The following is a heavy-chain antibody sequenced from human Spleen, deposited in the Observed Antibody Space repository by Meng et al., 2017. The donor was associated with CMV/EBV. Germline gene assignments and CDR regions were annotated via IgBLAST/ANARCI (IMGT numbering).Heavy chain of an antibody. V-gene: IGHV3-7*01. J-gene: IGHJ3*02. Sequence: GGSLRLSCAASGFDFDTYWMSWVRQAPGKGLEWVANINQYGGEKYYMGSVKGRFTISRDNANNLLYLQMNNLRAEDTAVYYCARDLLAIFVVPAAVGFDIWGRGTMVTVSS. CDR1: GFDFDTYW. CDR2: INQYGGEK. D-gene: IGHD2-2*01. CDR3: ARDLLAIFVVPAAVGFDI.